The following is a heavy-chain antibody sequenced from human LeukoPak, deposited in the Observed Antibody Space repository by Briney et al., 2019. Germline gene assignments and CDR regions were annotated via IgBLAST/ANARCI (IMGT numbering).Heavy chain of an antibody. J-gene: IGHJ4*02. CDR2: ISGSSSYI. V-gene: IGHV3-21*01. D-gene: IGHD3-22*01. CDR1: GFTFSTYS. CDR3: ARWGGGYYEQDFDY. Sequence: GGSLRLSCAASGFTFSTYSMNWVRQAPGKGLEWVSSISGSSSYIYYADSVKGRFTISRDNAKNSLYLQMNSLRAGDTAVYYCARWGGGYYEQDFDYWGQGTLVTVSS.